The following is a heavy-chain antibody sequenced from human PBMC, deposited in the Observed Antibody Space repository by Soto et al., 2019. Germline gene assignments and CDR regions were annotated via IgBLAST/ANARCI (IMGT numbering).Heavy chain of an antibody. CDR2: MNPNSGNT. CDR1: GYTFTSYD. D-gene: IGHD6-6*01. J-gene: IGHJ4*02. Sequence: ASVKVSCKASGYTFTSYDINWVRQATGQGLEWMGWMNPNSGNTGYAQKFQGRVTMTRNTSISTAYMELSSLRSEDTAVYYCARSIAARSRPDYWGQGTLVTVSS. CDR3: ARSIAARSRPDY. V-gene: IGHV1-8*01.